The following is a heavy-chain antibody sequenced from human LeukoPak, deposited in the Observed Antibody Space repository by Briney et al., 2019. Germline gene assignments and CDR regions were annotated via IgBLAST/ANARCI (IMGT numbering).Heavy chain of an antibody. CDR3: ARDGASGYLAEN. D-gene: IGHD3-3*01. J-gene: IGHJ4*02. V-gene: IGHV1-2*02. CDR2: INPNSGGT. Sequence: VASVKVSCKASGYTLTGYYMPWVRQAPGQGLEWMGWINPNSGGTNYAQKFQGRVTMTRDTSISTAYMELSRLGSDDTAVYYCARDGASGYLAENWGEGALVTVSS. CDR1: GYTLTGYY.